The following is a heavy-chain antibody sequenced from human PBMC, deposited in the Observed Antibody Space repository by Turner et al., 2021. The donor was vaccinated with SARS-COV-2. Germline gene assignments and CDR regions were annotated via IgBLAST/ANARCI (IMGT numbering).Heavy chain of an antibody. CDR3: ARDCFSTYSGYDPLDGYFDL. CDR2: IWYDGSNK. D-gene: IGHD5-12*01. J-gene: IGHJ2*01. V-gene: IGHV3-33*01. Sequence: QVQLVESGGGVVQPGRSLRLSCAASGFTFSSYGMHWVRQAPGKGLEWVAVIWYDGSNKYYADSVKGRFTMSRDNSKNTLYLQMNSLRAEDTAVYYCARDCFSTYSGYDPLDGYFDLWGRGTLVTVSS. CDR1: GFTFSSYG.